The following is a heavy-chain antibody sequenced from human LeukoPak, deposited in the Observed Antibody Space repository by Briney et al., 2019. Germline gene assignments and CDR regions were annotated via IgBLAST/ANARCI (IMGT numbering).Heavy chain of an antibody. CDR1: GFTFSDYY. CDR2: ISSSGSTI. J-gene: IGHJ4*02. Sequence: GGSLRLSCAASGFTFSDYYMSWIRQAPGKGLEWVSYISSSGSTIYYADSVKGRFTISRDNAKNPLYLQMNSLRAEDTAVYYCAKSYCSGGSCHLDYWGQGTLVTVSS. V-gene: IGHV3-11*01. D-gene: IGHD2-15*01. CDR3: AKSYCSGGSCHLDY.